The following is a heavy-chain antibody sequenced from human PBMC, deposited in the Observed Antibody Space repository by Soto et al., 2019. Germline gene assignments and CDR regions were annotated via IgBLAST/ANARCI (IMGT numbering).Heavy chain of an antibody. D-gene: IGHD6-19*01. CDR1: SASIITEQR. CDR3: ARSFGWYAIDH. V-gene: IGHV4-4*02. J-gene: IGHJ4*02. Sequence: QMQLQESGPGLVKPSETLSLTCAVSSASIITEQRWTWVRQPPGKGLEWIGEIHHSGSTNNNPSLRSQVTMSVDKSKNQFSLNLNSVTAADTALYYCARSFGWYAIDHWGQGTLVIVSS. CDR2: IHHSGST.